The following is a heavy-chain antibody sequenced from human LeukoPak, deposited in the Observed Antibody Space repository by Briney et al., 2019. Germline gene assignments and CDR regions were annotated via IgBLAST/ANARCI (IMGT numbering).Heavy chain of an antibody. CDR3: AKSHESYGSGSYYN. CDR2: ISGSGGST. D-gene: IGHD3-10*01. Sequence: PPGGSLRLSCAASGFTFSSYAMSWVRQAPGKGLEWVSAISGSGGSTYYADSVKGRFTISRDNSKNTLYLQMNSLRAEDTAVYYCAKSHESYGSGSYYNWGQGTLVTASS. J-gene: IGHJ4*02. V-gene: IGHV3-23*01. CDR1: GFTFSSYA.